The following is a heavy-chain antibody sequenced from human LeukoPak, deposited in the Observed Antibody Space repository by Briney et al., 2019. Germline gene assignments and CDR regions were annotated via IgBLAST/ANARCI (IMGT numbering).Heavy chain of an antibody. D-gene: IGHD4-17*01. Sequence: GGSLRLSCAASGFTFSSYSMNWVRQAPGKGLEWVSSISSSSSYIYYADPVKGRFTISRDNAKNSLYLQMNSLRAEDTAVYYCARDNGYLESWFDPWGQGTLVTVSS. CDR1: GFTFSSYS. J-gene: IGHJ5*02. V-gene: IGHV3-21*01. CDR3: ARDNGYLESWFDP. CDR2: ISSSSSYI.